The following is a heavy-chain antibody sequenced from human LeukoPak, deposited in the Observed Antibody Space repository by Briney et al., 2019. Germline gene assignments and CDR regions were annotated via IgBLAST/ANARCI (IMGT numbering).Heavy chain of an antibody. CDR2: IYYSGST. CDR1: GGSISSSSYY. CDR3: ARTSVERRGEQR. Sequence: PSETLSLTCTVSGGSISSSSYYWGWIRQPPGKGLEWIGSIYYSGSTYYNPSLKSRVTISVDTSKNQFSLKLSSVTAADTAVYYCARTSVERRGEQRWGQGTLVTVSS. D-gene: IGHD1-1*01. J-gene: IGHJ4*02. V-gene: IGHV4-39*07.